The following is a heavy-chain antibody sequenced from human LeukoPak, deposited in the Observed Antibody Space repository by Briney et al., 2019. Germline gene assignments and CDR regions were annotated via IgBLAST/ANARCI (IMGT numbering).Heavy chain of an antibody. J-gene: IGHJ3*02. CDR3: ARLWFGELLISGAFDI. Sequence: SVKVSCKASGGTFSSYAISWVRQARGQGREWMGGIIPIFGTANYAQKFQGRVTITADESTSTAYMELSRLRSEDTAVYYCARLWFGELLISGAFDIWGQGTMATVSS. D-gene: IGHD3-10*01. V-gene: IGHV1-69*13. CDR2: IIPIFGTA. CDR1: GGTFSSYA.